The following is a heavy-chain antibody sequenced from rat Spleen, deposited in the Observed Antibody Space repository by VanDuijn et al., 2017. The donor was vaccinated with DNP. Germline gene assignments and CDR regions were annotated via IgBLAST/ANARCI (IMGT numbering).Heavy chain of an antibody. V-gene: IGHV5-58*01. CDR3: AKILDY. CDR2: INTDGDTT. J-gene: IGHJ2*01. CDR1: GFTFRNSW. Sequence: EVQLVETGGGLVQPGRSLQLSCVASGFTFRNSWMYWIRQAPGKGLEWIGSINTDGDTTYYPDSVKGRFTISRNNAEHTVYLQMNSLRSEDTATYYCAKILDYWGQGVMVTVSS.